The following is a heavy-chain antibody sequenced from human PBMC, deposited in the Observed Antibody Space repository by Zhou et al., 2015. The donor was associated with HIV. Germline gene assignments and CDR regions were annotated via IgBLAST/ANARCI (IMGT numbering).Heavy chain of an antibody. J-gene: IGHJ4*02. CDR2: IIPIFGTA. CDR1: GGTFSSYA. D-gene: IGHD2-15*01. Sequence: QLVQSGAEVKKPGSSVKVSCKASGGTFSSYAISWVRQAPGQGLEWMGGIIPIFGTANYAQKFQGRVTITADKSTSTAYMELSSLRSEDTAVYYCARELSGGYCSGGSCYHPFDYWGQGTLVTVSS. CDR3: ARELSGGYCSGGSCYHPFDY. V-gene: IGHV1-69*06.